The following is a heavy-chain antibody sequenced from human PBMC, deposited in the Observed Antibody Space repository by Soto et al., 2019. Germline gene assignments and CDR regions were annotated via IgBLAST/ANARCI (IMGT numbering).Heavy chain of an antibody. CDR3: TTGRLEMIFVVVSNY. J-gene: IGHJ4*02. CDR2: IKSKTDGGTT. CDR1: GFTFSNAW. D-gene: IGHD3-3*01. Sequence: PGGSLRLSCAASGFTFSNAWISWVRQAPGKGLEWVGRIKSKTDGGTTDYAVPVKGRFTISRDDSKNTLYLQMNSLKTEDTAVYYCTTGRLEMIFVVVSNYWGQGTLVTVTS. V-gene: IGHV3-15*01.